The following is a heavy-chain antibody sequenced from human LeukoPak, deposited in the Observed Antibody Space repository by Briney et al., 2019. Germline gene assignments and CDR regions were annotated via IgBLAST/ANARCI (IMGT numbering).Heavy chain of an antibody. CDR1: GYSFASYS. J-gene: IGHJ5*02. Sequence: ASVKVSCKASGYSFASYSLHWVRQATGQGLEWMGVINPSGGSTTYAQKFQGRVSLTRDMSTSTGQMELSSLTSEDTAVYFCARDTGLAARYVSWGQGTLVTVSS. CDR3: ARDTGLAARYVS. D-gene: IGHD6-6*01. CDR2: INPSGGST. V-gene: IGHV1-46*01.